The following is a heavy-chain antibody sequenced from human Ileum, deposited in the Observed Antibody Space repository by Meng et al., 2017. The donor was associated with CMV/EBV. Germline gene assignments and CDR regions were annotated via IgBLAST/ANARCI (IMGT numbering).Heavy chain of an antibody. Sequence: LSCAASGFTFNTYWMHRVRQAPGKGLVWVSLVKSDGSETRYADSVKGRFTISRDNAKNTVYLQMNSLRPEDTAIYYCTRDFWYFFDSWGQGTLVTVSS. CDR3: TRDFWYFFDS. CDR1: GFTFNTYW. CDR2: VKSDGSET. J-gene: IGHJ4*02. V-gene: IGHV3-74*01. D-gene: IGHD2-8*02.